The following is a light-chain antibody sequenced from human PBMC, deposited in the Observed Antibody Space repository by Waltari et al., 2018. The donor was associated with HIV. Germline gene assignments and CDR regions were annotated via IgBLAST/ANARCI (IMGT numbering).Light chain of an antibody. Sequence: QSALTQPASVSGSPGQSITISCTGSSSDIGAYNPVSWYQQHPGKAPKLIIYDVSNRPSGVSGRFSGSKSGNTASLTISGLQAEDEADYFCKSKTSSSTPCVFGTGTKVAVL. CDR1: SSDIGAYNP. V-gene: IGLV2-14*03. CDR3: KSKTSSSTPCV. CDR2: DVS. J-gene: IGLJ1*01.